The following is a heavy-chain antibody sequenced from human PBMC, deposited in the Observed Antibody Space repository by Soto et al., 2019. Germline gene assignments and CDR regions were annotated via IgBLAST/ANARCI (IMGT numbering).Heavy chain of an antibody. CDR3: AVGYSSGWYEGAFDI. V-gene: IGHV3-23*01. CDR1: GFTFSSYA. Sequence: GGSLRLSCAASGFTFSSYAMSWVRQAPGKGLEWVSAISGSGGSTYYADSVKGRFTISRDNSKNTLYLQMNSLRAEDTAVYYCAVGYSSGWYEGAFDIWGQGTMVTVSS. J-gene: IGHJ3*02. D-gene: IGHD6-19*01. CDR2: ISGSGGST.